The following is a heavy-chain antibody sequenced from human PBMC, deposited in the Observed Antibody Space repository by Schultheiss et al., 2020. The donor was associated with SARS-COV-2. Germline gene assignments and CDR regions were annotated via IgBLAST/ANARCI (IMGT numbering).Heavy chain of an antibody. V-gene: IGHV5-51*01. D-gene: IGHD6-19*01. CDR3: ARPYSSGWFDY. CDR2: MYPGGSDS. CDR1: GYSFTNYW. Sequence: GESLKISCKGSGYSFTNYWIAWVRQMPGKGLEWMGIMYPGGSDSRYSPSFQGQVTFSADKSISTAYLQWSSLKASDTAMYYCARPYSSGWFDYWGQGTLVTVSS. J-gene: IGHJ4*02.